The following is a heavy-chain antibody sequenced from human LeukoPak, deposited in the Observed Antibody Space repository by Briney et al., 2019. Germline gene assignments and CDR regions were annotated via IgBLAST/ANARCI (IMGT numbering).Heavy chain of an antibody. CDR1: GRTFSSYA. CDR2: IIPIFGTA. V-gene: IGHV1-69*13. CDR3: ATHPSRWFGELLDY. Sequence: SVKVSCKASGRTFSSYAISWVRQAPGQGLEWMGGIIPIFGTANYAQKFQGRVTITADESTSTAYMELSSLRSEGTAVYYCATHPSRWFGELLDYWGQGTLVTVSS. D-gene: IGHD3-10*01. J-gene: IGHJ4*02.